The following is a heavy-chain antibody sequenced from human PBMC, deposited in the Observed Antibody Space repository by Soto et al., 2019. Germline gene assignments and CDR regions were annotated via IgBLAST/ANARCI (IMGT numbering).Heavy chain of an antibody. J-gene: IGHJ4*02. CDR2: IYYSGTT. CDR1: GGSVSSGSYS. V-gene: IGHV4-61*01. D-gene: IGHD1-26*01. Sequence: QVQLQESGPGLVKPSETLSLTCTVSGGSVSSGSYSWSWMRQPPGKGLEWIGYIYYSGTTNYNPSLKSRVTISEDTSKNQFSLKLSSVTAADTAVYYCARGGGSYYIVYWGQGTLVTVSS. CDR3: ARGGGSYYIVY.